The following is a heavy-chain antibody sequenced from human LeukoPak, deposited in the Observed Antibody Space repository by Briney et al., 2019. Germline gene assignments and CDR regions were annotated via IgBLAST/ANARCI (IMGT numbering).Heavy chain of an antibody. CDR3: ARDTTGWHYFDT. CDR2: ISYSGNS. Sequence: SETLSLTCTVSGGSIRSDYWNWIRRPPGKGLEWIGYISYSGNSNYNPSPKSRVTISIYTSKNHFSLGLNSVTAADTAVYFCARDTTGWHYFDTWGQGSLAIVSS. CDR1: GGSIRSDY. J-gene: IGHJ4*02. D-gene: IGHD6-19*01. V-gene: IGHV4-59*13.